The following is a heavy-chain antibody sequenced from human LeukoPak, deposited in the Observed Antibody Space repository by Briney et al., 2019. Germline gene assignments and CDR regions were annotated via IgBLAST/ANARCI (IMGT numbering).Heavy chain of an antibody. D-gene: IGHD1-26*01. Sequence: ASVKVSCKASGYTFTSHAMNWVRQAPGQGLEWMGWINTNTGNPTYAQGFTGRFVFSLDNSVSTAYLQISSLKAEDTAVYYCARDSLLRPFDYWGQGTLVTVSS. CDR2: INTNTGNP. V-gene: IGHV7-4-1*02. CDR3: ARDSLLRPFDY. J-gene: IGHJ4*02. CDR1: GYTFTSHA.